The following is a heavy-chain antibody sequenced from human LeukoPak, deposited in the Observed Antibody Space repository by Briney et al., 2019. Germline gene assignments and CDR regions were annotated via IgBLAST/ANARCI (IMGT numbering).Heavy chain of an antibody. D-gene: IGHD2-21*02. CDR2: IAFDGSKI. Sequence: GGSLRLSCAASGVSFSTSGMHWVRQAPGKGLEWVAVIAFDGSKIYYADSVKGRFTISRDNSKNTLYLQMDNLRAEDTAVYYCARALGGGDSNWGQGTLVTVSS. CDR1: GVSFSTSG. V-gene: IGHV3-33*01. J-gene: IGHJ4*02. CDR3: ARALGGGDSN.